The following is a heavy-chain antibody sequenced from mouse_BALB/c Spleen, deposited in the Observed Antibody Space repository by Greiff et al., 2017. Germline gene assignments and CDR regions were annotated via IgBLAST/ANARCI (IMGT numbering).Heavy chain of an antibody. CDR2: IYPGNSDT. V-gene: IGHV1-5*01. D-gene: IGHD2-1*01. J-gene: IGHJ2*01. CDR1: GYSFTSYW. CDR3: TRKDGNDYFDY. Sequence: EVQLQQSGTVLARPGASVKMSCKASGYSFTSYWMHWVKQRPGQGLEWIGAIYPGNSDTSYNQKFKGKAKLTAVTSASTAYMGLSSLTNEDSAVYYCTRKDGNDYFDYWGQGTTLTVSS.